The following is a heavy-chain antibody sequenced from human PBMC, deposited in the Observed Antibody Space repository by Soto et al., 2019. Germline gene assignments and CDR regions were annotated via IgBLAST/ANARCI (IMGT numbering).Heavy chain of an antibody. CDR1: GYTFTSYA. D-gene: IGHD3-16*01. V-gene: IGHV1-3*01. Sequence: QVQLVQSGAEVKKPGASVKVSCKAPGYTFTSYAMHRVRHAPGQRLEWMGWTNAGNGNTKYSQKFQGRVTITRDTSASTAYRELSSLRSEDTAVYYCARVIMLRGVSLDYFDYWGQGTLVTVSS. CDR3: ARVIMLRGVSLDYFDY. J-gene: IGHJ4*02. CDR2: TNAGNGNT.